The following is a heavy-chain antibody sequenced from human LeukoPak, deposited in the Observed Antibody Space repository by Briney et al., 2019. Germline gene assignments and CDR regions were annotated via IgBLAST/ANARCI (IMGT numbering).Heavy chain of an antibody. CDR1: GYTFSTYA. CDR3: ARDRSGGGTTGPFDY. V-gene: IGHV7-4-1*02. J-gene: IGHJ4*02. CDR2: INTNTGNP. Sequence: GASVKVSCKASGYTFSTYAINWVRQAPGQGLEWRGWINTNTGNPTSAQGFTGRFVFSLDTSVTTAYLQISSLKAEDTAVYYCARDRSGGGTTGPFDYWGQGTLVTVSS. D-gene: IGHD1-7*01.